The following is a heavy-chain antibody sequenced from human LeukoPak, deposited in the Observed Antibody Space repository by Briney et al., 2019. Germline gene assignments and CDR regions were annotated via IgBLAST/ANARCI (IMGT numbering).Heavy chain of an antibody. CDR1: GFTFSSYA. CDR3: AKGMGSIFGPMGYYYGMDV. V-gene: IGHV3-23*01. J-gene: IGHJ6*02. CDR2: ISGSGGST. D-gene: IGHD3-3*01. Sequence: PGGSLRLSCAASGFTFSSYAMHWVRQAPGKGLEWVSAISGSGGSTYYADSVKGRFTISRDNSKNTLYLQMNSLRAEDTAVYYCAKGMGSIFGPMGYYYGMDVWGQGTTVTVSS.